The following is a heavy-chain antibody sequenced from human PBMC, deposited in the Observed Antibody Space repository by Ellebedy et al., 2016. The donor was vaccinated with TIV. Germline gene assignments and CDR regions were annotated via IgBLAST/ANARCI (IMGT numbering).Heavy chain of an antibody. CDR2: ISGIGGST. Sequence: GESLKISCAASGFTFSSYAMSWVRQAPGKGLEWVSAISGIGGSTYYADPVKGRFTISRDNSKNTLYLQMNSLRAEDTAVYYCARGRQVATILTRGERFDPWGQGTLVTGSS. CDR1: GFTFSSYA. V-gene: IGHV3-23*01. CDR3: ARGRQVATILTRGERFDP. J-gene: IGHJ5*02. D-gene: IGHD5-12*01.